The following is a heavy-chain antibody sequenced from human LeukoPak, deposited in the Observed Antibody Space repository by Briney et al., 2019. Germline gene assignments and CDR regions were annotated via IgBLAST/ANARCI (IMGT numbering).Heavy chain of an antibody. CDR1: GGSTSSYY. CDR2: IYYSGST. V-gene: IGHV4-59*01. J-gene: IGHJ4*02. CDR3: ARGSRGYCSSTSCYEFGY. D-gene: IGHD2-2*03. Sequence: SETLSLTCTVSGGSTSSYYWSWIRQPPGKGLEWIGYIYYSGSTNYNPSLKSRVTISVDTSKNQFSLKLSSVTAADTAVYYCARGSRGYCSSTSCYEFGYWGQGTLVTVSS.